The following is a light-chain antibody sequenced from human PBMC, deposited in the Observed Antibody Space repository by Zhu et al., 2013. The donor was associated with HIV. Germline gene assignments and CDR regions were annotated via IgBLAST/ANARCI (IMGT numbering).Light chain of an antibody. CDR1: SSNIGNNY. V-gene: IGLV1-51*01. J-gene: IGLJ3*02. CDR3: CAYAGSSTLV. Sequence: QSVLTQPPSVSAAPGQKVTISCSGSSSNIGNNYVSWYQQLPGTAPKLLINGNIYRPSGVPDRFSGSKSGTSASLAISGLQSEDEGDYYCCAYAGSSTLVFGGGTKLTVL. CDR2: GNI.